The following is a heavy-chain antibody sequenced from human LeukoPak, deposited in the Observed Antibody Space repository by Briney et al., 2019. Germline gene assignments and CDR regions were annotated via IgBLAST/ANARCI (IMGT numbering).Heavy chain of an antibody. D-gene: IGHD3-10*01. Sequence: PGGSLRLSCAASGFAVSSNDMSWVRQAPGKGLNWVSTIYVGGRTYYADSVKGRFTISRDDSKNMVYLQMNSLRAEDTATYFCARDLGDGEFDSWGQGTLVTVSS. CDR1: GFAVSSND. CDR3: ARDLGDGEFDS. J-gene: IGHJ4*02. CDR2: IYVGGRT. V-gene: IGHV3-53*01.